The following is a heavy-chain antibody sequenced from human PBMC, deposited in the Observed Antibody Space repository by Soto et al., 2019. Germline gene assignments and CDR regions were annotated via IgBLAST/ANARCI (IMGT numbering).Heavy chain of an antibody. CDR2: IYYDGSNE. Sequence: QVQLVESGGAVVQPGRSLRLACETSGFIFSDYGMHWVRQAPGKGLEWVAVIYYDGSNEHYSDSVRGRFTISRDNSKNILYLQMNGLRAEDTAIYYCARWWNDEEWVETMDVWGQGTTVTVSS. J-gene: IGHJ6*01. V-gene: IGHV3-33*01. CDR3: ARWWNDEEWVETMDV. CDR1: GFIFSDYG. D-gene: IGHD1-1*01.